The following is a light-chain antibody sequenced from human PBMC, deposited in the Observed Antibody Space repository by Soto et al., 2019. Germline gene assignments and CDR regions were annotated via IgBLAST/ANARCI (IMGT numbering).Light chain of an antibody. V-gene: IGLV2-8*01. CDR1: KNDIGVYDF. CDR2: EVV. J-gene: IGLJ1*01. CDR3: KSYAGSNTYV. Sequence: QSALAQPPSAGGSPGQSFTISCTGTKNDIGVYDFVSWYQHHPGKAPRLIIYEVVQRPSGVPDRLSGSKSGNTASLTVSGLQAEEEADYFCKSYAGSNTYVFGSGTKV.